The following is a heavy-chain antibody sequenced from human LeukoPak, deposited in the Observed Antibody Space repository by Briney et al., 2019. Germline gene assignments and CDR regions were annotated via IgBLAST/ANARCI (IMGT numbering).Heavy chain of an antibody. CDR2: LTGSGGSI. V-gene: IGHV3-23*01. J-gene: IGHJ4*02. CDR1: GFTFRLYV. CDR3: AHPSTPDYGGLDY. Sequence: GGSLRLSCAASGFTFRLYVMTWVRQAPGKGLEWVSALTGSGGSIYFADSVRGRFAISRDNSKNTLYLQMNSLRAEDTAVYYCAHPSTPDYGGLDYWGQGILVTVSS. D-gene: IGHD4-17*01.